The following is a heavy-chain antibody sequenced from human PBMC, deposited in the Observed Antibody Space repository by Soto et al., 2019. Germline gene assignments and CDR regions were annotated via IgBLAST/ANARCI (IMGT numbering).Heavy chain of an antibody. CDR2: IIPISDTT. J-gene: IGHJ6*02. V-gene: IGHV1-69*13. D-gene: IGHD2-2*01. Sequence: ASVKVSCKASGYTFTSYGISWVRQAPGQGLEWMGGIIPISDTTNYAQKFQGRVTITADESTSTAYMELSSLRSEDTAVYYCARSQGSSTSLEIYYYYYYGMDVWGQGTTVTVSS. CDR3: ARSQGSSTSLEIYYYYYYGMDV. CDR1: GYTFTSYG.